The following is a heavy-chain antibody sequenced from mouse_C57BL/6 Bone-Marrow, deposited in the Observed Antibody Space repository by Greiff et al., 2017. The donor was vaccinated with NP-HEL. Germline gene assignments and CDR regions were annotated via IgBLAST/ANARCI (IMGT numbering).Heavy chain of an antibody. J-gene: IGHJ4*01. Sequence: QVQLQQPGAELVKPGASVKLSCKASGYTFTSYWMHWVKQRPGRGLEWIGRIDPNSGGTKYNEKFKSKATLTVDKPSSTAYMQLSSLTSEDSAVDYCAREAAQATYAMDYWGQGTSVTVSS. CDR3: AREAAQATYAMDY. D-gene: IGHD3-2*02. V-gene: IGHV1-72*01. CDR2: IDPNSGGT. CDR1: GYTFTSYW.